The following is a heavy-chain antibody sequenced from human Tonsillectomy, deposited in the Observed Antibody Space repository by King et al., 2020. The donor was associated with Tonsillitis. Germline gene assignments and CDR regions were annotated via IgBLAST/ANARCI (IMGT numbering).Heavy chain of an antibody. V-gene: IGHV3-23*04. J-gene: IGHJ3*02. D-gene: IGHD6-19*01. CDR2: INGGDTAT. Sequence: VQLVESGGALVEPGGSLRLSCAASGFTLSIYAISWARQAPGKGLEWVSGINGGDTATYYGDSVKGRFTISRDTSKNTPFLQMSRLRGDDTALYYCAKDFGYRTGWYQCAFDMWGQGTMGTVSS. CDR3: AKDFGYRTGWYQCAFDM. CDR1: GFTLSIYA.